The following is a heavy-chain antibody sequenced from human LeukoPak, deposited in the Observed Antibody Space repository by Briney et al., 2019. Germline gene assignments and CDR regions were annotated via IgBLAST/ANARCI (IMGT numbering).Heavy chain of an antibody. Sequence: SETLSLTCAVYGGSFSGYYWSWFRQPPGKGLEWIGEINHSGSTNYNPSLKSRVTISVDTSKNQFSLKLSSVTAADTAVYYCARTAGVRWYTKSPVVAFDIWGQGTMVTVSS. CDR2: INHSGST. J-gene: IGHJ3*02. D-gene: IGHD4-23*01. CDR1: GGSFSGYY. V-gene: IGHV4-34*01. CDR3: ARTAGVRWYTKSPVVAFDI.